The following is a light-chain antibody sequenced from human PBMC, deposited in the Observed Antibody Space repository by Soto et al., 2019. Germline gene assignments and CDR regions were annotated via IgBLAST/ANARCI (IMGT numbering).Light chain of an antibody. Sequence: EIVMTQSPATLSVSPGERATLSCRASQSVSSNLAGYQQKPGQAPRLLIYGASTRATGIPARFSGSGSGTEFTLPISSLQSEDFAVYYCQQYNKWPPYTFGQGTKLEIK. CDR2: GAS. J-gene: IGKJ2*01. CDR1: QSVSSN. V-gene: IGKV3-15*01. CDR3: QQYNKWPPYT.